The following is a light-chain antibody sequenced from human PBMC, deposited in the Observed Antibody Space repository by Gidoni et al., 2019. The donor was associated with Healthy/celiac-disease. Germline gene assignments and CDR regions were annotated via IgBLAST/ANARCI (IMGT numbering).Light chain of an antibody. CDR2: AAS. CDR3: QQANSFPRIT. V-gene: IGKV1-12*01. Sequence: DIQMPQSPSSVSASVGDRVTITCRASQGISSWLAWSQQKPGKAPKHLIYAASSLQSGVPSRFSGSGSGTDFTLTISSLQPEDVATYYCQQANSFPRITFGPGTKVEIK. J-gene: IGKJ3*01. CDR1: QGISSW.